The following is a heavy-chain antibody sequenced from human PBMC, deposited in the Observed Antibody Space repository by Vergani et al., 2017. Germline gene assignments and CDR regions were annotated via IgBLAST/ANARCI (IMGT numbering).Heavy chain of an antibody. V-gene: IGHV3-11*01. CDR3: ARGTLYSNDWSPDY. CDR2: ISRSGSTI. D-gene: IGHD6-19*01. Sequence: QVQLVESGGGFVKPGGSLRLSCAASGFTFSDYYMTWIRQAPVKGLEWVSYISRSGSTIYYADSVKGRFTISRDNAKNSLYLQMNSLRPEDTAVYYCARGTLYSNDWSPDYRGQGTLVTVSS. J-gene: IGHJ4*02. CDR1: GFTFSDYY.